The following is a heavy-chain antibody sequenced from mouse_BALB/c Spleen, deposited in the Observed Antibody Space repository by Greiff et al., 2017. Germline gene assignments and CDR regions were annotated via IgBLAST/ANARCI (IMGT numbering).Heavy chain of an antibody. J-gene: IGHJ4*01. V-gene: IGHV5-6*01. CDR2: ISSGGSYT. CDR1: GFTFSSYG. Sequence: VQLKESGGDLVKPGGSLKLSCAASGFTFSSYGMSWVRQTPDKRLEWVATISSGGSYTYYPDSVKGRFTISRDNAKNTLYLQMSSLKSEDTAMYYCARRIDYAMDYWGQGTSVTVSS. CDR3: ARRIDYAMDY.